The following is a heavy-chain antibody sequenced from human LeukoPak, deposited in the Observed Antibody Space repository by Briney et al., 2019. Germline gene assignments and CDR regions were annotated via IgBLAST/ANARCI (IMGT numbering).Heavy chain of an antibody. Sequence: SETLSLTCTVSGGSISSSSYYWGWIRQPPGKGLEWIGSIYYSGSTYYNPSLKSRVTISVDTSKNQFSLKLSSVTAADTAVYYCARVGDSIAARKALDYWGQGTLVTVSS. CDR1: GGSISSSSYY. V-gene: IGHV4-39*07. CDR2: IYYSGST. D-gene: IGHD6-6*01. CDR3: ARVGDSIAARKALDY. J-gene: IGHJ4*02.